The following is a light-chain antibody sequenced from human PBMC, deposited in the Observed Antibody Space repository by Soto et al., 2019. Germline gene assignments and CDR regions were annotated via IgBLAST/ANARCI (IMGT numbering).Light chain of an antibody. Sequence: EIVLTQSPATLSLSPLEIATLSFRASQSVSSYLAWYQQKAGQAPRLLIYEGSNRATGIPTRFSGSGSGTDFTLTISSLEPEDSAVYSCQQYNNWLWTFGQGTKVDIK. CDR2: EGS. CDR1: QSVSSY. V-gene: IGKV3-11*01. J-gene: IGKJ1*01. CDR3: QQYNNWLWT.